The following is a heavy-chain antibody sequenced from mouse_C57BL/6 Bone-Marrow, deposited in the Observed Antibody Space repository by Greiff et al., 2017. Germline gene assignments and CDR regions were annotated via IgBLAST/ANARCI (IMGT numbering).Heavy chain of an antibody. CDR1: GFTFSSYG. J-gene: IGHJ1*03. Sequence: EVQRVESGGDLVKPGGSLKLSCAASGFTFSSYGMSWVRQTPDKRLEWVATISSGGSYTYYPDSVKGRFTISRDNAKNTLYMQRSSLKAEDTAMYYCARTSYYGSRNWYFDVWGTGTTVTVSS. D-gene: IGHD1-1*01. CDR3: ARTSYYGSRNWYFDV. CDR2: ISSGGSYT. V-gene: IGHV5-6*01.